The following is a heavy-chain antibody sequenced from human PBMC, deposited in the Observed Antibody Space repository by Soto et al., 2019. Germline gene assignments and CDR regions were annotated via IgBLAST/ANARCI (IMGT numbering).Heavy chain of an antibody. D-gene: IGHD6-13*01. J-gene: IGHJ4*02. CDR3: ARGGAAAGTTFDY. Sequence: EVQLVESGGGLRQPGGSLRLSCAASGFTFSSYSMNWVRQAPGKGLEGISYISLSGTNIHYADSVQGRFTISRDNAKYSLYLQMDSLRAEDTAVYYCARGGAAAGTTFDYWGQGNLVTVSS. CDR2: ISLSGTNI. CDR1: GFTFSSYS. V-gene: IGHV3-48*01.